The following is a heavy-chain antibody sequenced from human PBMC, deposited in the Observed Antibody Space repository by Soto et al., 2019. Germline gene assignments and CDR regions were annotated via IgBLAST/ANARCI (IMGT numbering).Heavy chain of an antibody. D-gene: IGHD3-22*01. CDR1: GFTFSSYG. CDR2: IWYDGSNK. J-gene: IGHJ6*02. CDR3: PGDAYDSSGYYGYYGMDV. V-gene: IGHV3-33*01. Sequence: PGGSLRLSCGASGFTFSSYGMHWVRQAPGKGLEWVAVIWYDGSNKYYADSVKGRFTISRDNSKNTLYLQMNSLRAEDTAVYYCPGDAYDSSGYYGYYGMDVWGQGTTVTVSS.